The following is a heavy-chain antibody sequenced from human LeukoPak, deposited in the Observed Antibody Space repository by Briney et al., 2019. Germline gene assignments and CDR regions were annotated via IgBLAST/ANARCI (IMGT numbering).Heavy chain of an antibody. CDR1: GFTFSSYS. V-gene: IGHV3-21*01. CDR2: ITSNSLI. CDR3: ARGIGALSRIYFDY. D-gene: IGHD1-26*01. J-gene: IGHJ4*02. Sequence: SGGSLRLSCAASGFTFSSYSMNWVRQAPGKGLEWVSSITSNSLIYYTDSVKGRFTISRDNAKNSLYLQMNSLRAEDTAVYYCARGIGALSRIYFDYWGQGTLVTVSS.